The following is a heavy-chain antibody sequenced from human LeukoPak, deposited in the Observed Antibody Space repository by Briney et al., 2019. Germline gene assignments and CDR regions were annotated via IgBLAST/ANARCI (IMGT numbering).Heavy chain of an antibody. V-gene: IGHV3-23*01. CDR2: ISPSGDIK. D-gene: IGHD3-10*01. CDR1: GFTFRNHG. Sequence: PGGTLRLSCAAYGFTFRNHGMNWVRQAPGKGLEWVSGISPSGDIKYYADSVKGRFTISRDNSKNTLYLEVISLTADDTAVYYCAKDDAWLRFGEWSQGTLVTVSS. CDR3: AKDDAWLRFGE. J-gene: IGHJ4*02.